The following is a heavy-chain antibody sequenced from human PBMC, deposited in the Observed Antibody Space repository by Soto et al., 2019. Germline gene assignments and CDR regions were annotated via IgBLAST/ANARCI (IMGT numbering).Heavy chain of an antibody. Sequence: GASVKVSCKASGGTFSSYAISWVRQAPGQGLEWMGGIIPIFGTANYAQKFQGRVTITADESTSTAYMELSSLRSEDTAVYHCARGSPGPLRYFDCLEGWGQGTLVTVSS. J-gene: IGHJ4*02. D-gene: IGHD3-9*01. CDR1: GGTFSSYA. CDR2: IIPIFGTA. V-gene: IGHV1-69*13. CDR3: ARGSPGPLRYFDCLEG.